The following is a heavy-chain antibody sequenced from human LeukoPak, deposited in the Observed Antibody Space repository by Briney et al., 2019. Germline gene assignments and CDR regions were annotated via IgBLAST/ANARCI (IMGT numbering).Heavy chain of an antibody. D-gene: IGHD3-22*01. CDR2: IYTSGST. CDR1: GGSISSYY. Sequence: PSETLSLTCTVSGGSISSYYWSWIRQPAGKGLEWIGRIYTSGSTNYNPSLKSRVTISVDTSKNQFSLKLSSVTAADTAVYYCARVGIGLIVGAAFDIWGQGTMVTVSS. CDR3: ARVGIGLIVGAAFDI. J-gene: IGHJ3*02. V-gene: IGHV4-4*07.